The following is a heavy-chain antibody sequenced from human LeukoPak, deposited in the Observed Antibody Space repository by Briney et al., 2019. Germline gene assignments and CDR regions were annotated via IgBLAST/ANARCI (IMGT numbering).Heavy chain of an antibody. CDR1: GYTFTGYY. V-gene: IGHV1-2*02. J-gene: IGHJ6*02. D-gene: IGHD5-18*01. CDR3: ARDSGIQLWLRYYYGMDV. Sequence: ASVKVSCKASGYTFTGYYMHWVRPAPGQGLEWMGWINPNSGGTNYAQKFQGRVTMTRDTSISTAYMELSRLRSDDTAVYYCARDSGIQLWLRYYYGMDVWGQGTTVTVSS. CDR2: INPNSGGT.